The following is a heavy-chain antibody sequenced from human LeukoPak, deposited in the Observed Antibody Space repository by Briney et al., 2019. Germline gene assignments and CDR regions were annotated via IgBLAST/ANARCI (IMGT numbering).Heavy chain of an antibody. CDR1: GFTFSAYW. V-gene: IGHV3-7*01. J-gene: IGHJ4*02. CDR3: ARFGYVAAVDV. D-gene: IGHD2-15*01. CDR2: INPAGSET. Sequence: GGSLRLSCAASGFTFSAYWMTWVRQAPGTGLEWVANINPAGSETFYVDPVKGRFSISRDNAKNLVYLQMNSLRAEDTAVYHCARFGYVAAVDVWGQGTPVTVSS.